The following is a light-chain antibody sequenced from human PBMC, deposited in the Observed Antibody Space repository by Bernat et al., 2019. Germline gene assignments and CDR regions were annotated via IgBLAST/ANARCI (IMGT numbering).Light chain of an antibody. CDR1: QVIGTY. V-gene: IGKV1-9*01. CDR2: GAS. CDR3: QQLDKFPIT. Sequence: DIQLTQSPSFLSASVGDRVTITCRASQVIGTYLAWYHQKPGKAPHLLIYGASTLQGGVPSRFSGSGSGTEFTLTISSLQPEDSATYYCQQLDKFPITFGQGTRLEIK. J-gene: IGKJ5*01.